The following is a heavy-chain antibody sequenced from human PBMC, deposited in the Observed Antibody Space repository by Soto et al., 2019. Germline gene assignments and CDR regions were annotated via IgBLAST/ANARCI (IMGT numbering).Heavy chain of an antibody. V-gene: IGHV1-2*02. CDR3: ARGTLTGLYDILTGYSPSPYYFDH. CDR2: INPNSGGT. J-gene: IGHJ4*02. Sequence: QDPGQGLEWMGWINPNSGGTNYAQKFQGRVTMTRDTSISTAYMELSRLRSDDTAVYYCARGTLTGLYDILTGYSPSPYYFDHWCQGTLVPVSS. D-gene: IGHD3-9*01.